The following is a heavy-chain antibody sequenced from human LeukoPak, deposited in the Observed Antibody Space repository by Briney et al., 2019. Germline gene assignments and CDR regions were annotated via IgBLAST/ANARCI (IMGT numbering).Heavy chain of an antibody. D-gene: IGHD3-16*02. J-gene: IGHJ4*02. Sequence: PGGSLRLSCAASGLTFRTYAMSWVRQAPGKGLEWVSGISGSGDTTSYADSVKGRFTISRDNSKNTLYLQMNSLRAEDTAVYYCAKVRLGEFSSIDYWGQGILVTVSS. CDR1: GLTFRTYA. CDR2: ISGSGDTT. V-gene: IGHV3-23*01. CDR3: AKVRLGEFSSIDY.